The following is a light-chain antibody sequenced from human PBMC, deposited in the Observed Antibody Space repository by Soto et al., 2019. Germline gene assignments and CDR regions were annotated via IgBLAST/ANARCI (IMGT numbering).Light chain of an antibody. CDR1: QSISGW. CDR3: QLYNSFSYT. Sequence: DIQMTQSPSTLSASVGDSVTITCRASQSISGWLAWYQQKPGKAPKLLIYKASSLRSGVPSRFSGSGSGTDFTLTITSLQPDDFATYYCQLYNSFSYTFGQGTKLEI. J-gene: IGKJ2*01. V-gene: IGKV1-5*03. CDR2: KAS.